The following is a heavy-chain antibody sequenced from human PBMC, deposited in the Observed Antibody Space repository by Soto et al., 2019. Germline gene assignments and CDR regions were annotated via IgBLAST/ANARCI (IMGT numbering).Heavy chain of an antibody. Sequence: EVKLLESGGGLVQPGGSLRLSCAASGFTFSSYAMSWVRQAPGKGLEWVSAISGSGGSTYYADSVKGRFTISRDNSKNTLYLQMNSLRAEDTAVYYCAKLAGDNWNYVPPEGYWGQGTLVTVSS. CDR3: AKLAGDNWNYVPPEGY. V-gene: IGHV3-23*01. J-gene: IGHJ4*02. D-gene: IGHD1-7*01. CDR2: ISGSGGST. CDR1: GFTFSSYA.